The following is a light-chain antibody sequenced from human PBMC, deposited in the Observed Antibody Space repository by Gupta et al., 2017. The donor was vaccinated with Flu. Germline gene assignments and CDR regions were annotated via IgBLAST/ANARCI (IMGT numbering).Light chain of an antibody. CDR2: AAS. CDR1: QSISSY. CDR3: PQSYSNPLT. J-gene: IGKJ2*01. Sequence: DIQMTHSPSSLSASVGDRVTITCRASQSISSYLNGYQQKPGKAPKLLIYAASSLQSGVPSRGSGSGSGTDFTLTISSLQPEDFATYYCPQSYSNPLTFGKGTKVEIK. V-gene: IGKV1-39*01.